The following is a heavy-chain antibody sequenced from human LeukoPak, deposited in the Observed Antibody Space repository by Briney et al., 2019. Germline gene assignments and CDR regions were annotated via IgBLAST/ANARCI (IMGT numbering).Heavy chain of an antibody. V-gene: IGHV4-34*01. Sequence: SETLSLTCAVCGHSFSGYYWIWIRQPPGKGLEWIGEINHRGSTNYNPSLKSRVTVSVDTSKNQFSLNLSSVAAADTAVYYCARGVSRSGGSRSYYFDYWGQGTLVTVSS. J-gene: IGHJ4*02. CDR2: INHRGST. CDR1: GHSFSGYY. CDR3: ARGVSRSGGSRSYYFDY. D-gene: IGHD2-15*01.